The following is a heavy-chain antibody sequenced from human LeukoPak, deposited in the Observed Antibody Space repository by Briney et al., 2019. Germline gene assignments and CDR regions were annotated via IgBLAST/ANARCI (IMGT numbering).Heavy chain of an antibody. Sequence: PSETLSLTCAVYGGSFSGYYWSWIRQPPGKGLHWIGEINHSGSTNYNPSLKSRVTISVDTSKNQFSLKLSSVTAADTAVYYCARGRGSGYYNFDYWGQGTLVTVSS. J-gene: IGHJ4*02. V-gene: IGHV4-34*01. D-gene: IGHD3-3*01. CDR3: ARGRGSGYYNFDY. CDR1: GGSFSGYY. CDR2: INHSGST.